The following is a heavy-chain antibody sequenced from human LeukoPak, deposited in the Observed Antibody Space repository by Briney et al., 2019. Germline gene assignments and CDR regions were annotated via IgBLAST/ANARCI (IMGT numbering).Heavy chain of an antibody. J-gene: IGHJ3*02. CDR2: IRYDGSNK. CDR3: SAYYDFWSGYYGDAFDI. D-gene: IGHD3-3*01. V-gene: IGHV3-30*02. Sequence: SGGSLRLSCAASGFTFSSYGMHWVRRAPGKGREWLAFIRYDGSNKYYADSVKGRFTISRDNSKNTLYLQMNSLRAEDTAVYYCSAYYDFWSGYYGDAFDIWGQGTMVTVSS. CDR1: GFTFSSYG.